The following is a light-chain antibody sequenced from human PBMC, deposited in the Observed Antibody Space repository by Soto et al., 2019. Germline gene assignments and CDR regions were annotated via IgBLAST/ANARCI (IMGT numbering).Light chain of an antibody. CDR3: QSYGNGLSV. Sequence: QSVLTQPPSVSRAPGQGVTISCTGSSSNIGAGFDVHWYLQLPGRAPKLLIYGNTNRPSGVPDRFSGSKSGTSASLAITGLQAEDEADYYCQSYGNGLSVFGTGTKVTVL. CDR2: GNT. J-gene: IGLJ1*01. CDR1: SSNIGAGFD. V-gene: IGLV1-40*01.